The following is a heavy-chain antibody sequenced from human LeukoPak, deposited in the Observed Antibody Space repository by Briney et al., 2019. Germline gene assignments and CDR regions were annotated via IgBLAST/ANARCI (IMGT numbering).Heavy chain of an antibody. V-gene: IGHV4-34*01. CDR1: GGSFSGYY. J-gene: IGHJ2*01. CDR2: INHSGST. D-gene: IGHD3-9*01. CDR3: ASVPVLTGRDRYFDL. Sequence: SETLSLTCAVYGGSFSGYYWSWIRQPPGKGLEWIGEINHSGSTNYNPSLKSRVTISVDTSKNQFSLKLSSVTAADTAVYYCASVPVLTGRDRYFDLWGRGTLVTVSS.